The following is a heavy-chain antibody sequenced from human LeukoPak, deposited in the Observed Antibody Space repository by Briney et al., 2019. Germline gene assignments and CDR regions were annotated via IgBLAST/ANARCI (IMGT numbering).Heavy chain of an antibody. CDR3: ARGRGPYIAAAGNWFDP. CDR1: GFTFSSYA. Sequence: GGSLRLSCAASGFTFSSYAMNWVRQAPGEGLEWVSAISGSGGSTYYADSVKGRFTISRDNSKNTLYLQMNSLRAEDTAVYYCARGRGPYIAAAGNWFDPWGQGTLVTVSS. V-gene: IGHV3-23*01. D-gene: IGHD6-13*01. J-gene: IGHJ5*02. CDR2: ISGSGGST.